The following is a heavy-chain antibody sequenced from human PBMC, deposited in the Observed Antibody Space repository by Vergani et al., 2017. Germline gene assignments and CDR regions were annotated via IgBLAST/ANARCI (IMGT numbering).Heavy chain of an antibody. CDR2: IGHDGINK. CDR1: GFTFSSYG. CDR3: ARDRRSSYMDV. J-gene: IGHJ6*03. V-gene: IGHV3-33*01. D-gene: IGHD2-2*01. Sequence: QEQLVESGGGVVQPGRSLRLSCVTFGFTFSSYGMHWVRQAPGKGLEWVAGIGHDGINKHYADSVKGRFTISRDNSKNTLYLQMNSLRAEDTAVYYCARDRRSSYMDVWGKGTTVTVSS.